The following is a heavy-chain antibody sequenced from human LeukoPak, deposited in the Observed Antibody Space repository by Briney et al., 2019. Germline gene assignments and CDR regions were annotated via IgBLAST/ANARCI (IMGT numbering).Heavy chain of an antibody. D-gene: IGHD2-15*01. J-gene: IGHJ4*02. CDR1: GYTFTSYD. CDR2: MNPNSGNT. CDR3: ARAGGYCGRISCPYYFDY. Sequence: ASVKVSCKASGYTFTSYDINWVRQATGQGLEWMGWMNPNSGNTGYAQKFQGRVTMTRNTSISTAYMELSSLRSEDTAVYYCARAGGYCGRISCPYYFDYWGQGSLVAISS. V-gene: IGHV1-8*01.